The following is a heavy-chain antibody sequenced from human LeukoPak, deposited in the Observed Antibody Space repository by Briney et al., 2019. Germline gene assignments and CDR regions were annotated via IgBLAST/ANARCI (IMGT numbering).Heavy chain of an antibody. Sequence: SETLSLTCAVSGGSISSGGYSWSWIRQPPGKGLEWIGYIYHSGSTYYNPSLKSRVTISVDTSKNQFSLKLSSVTAADTAVYYCARHNKWGLPDYWGQGTLVTVSS. CDR3: ARHNKWGLPDY. J-gene: IGHJ4*02. V-gene: IGHV4-30-2*03. D-gene: IGHD7-27*01. CDR2: IYHSGST. CDR1: GGSISSGGYS.